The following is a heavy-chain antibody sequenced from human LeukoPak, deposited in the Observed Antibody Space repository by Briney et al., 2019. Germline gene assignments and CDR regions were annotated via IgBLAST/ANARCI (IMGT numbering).Heavy chain of an antibody. CDR1: GYTFGNSW. CDR2: INADGSTA. Sequence: PGGFLRLSCAASGYTFGNSWVHWVRQAPGKGLVWVLLINADGSTATYADSVKGRFTISRDNARNTLSLQMNSLTIEDTAVYYCVVVVEPPDSDGFDDWGQGTMITVSS. D-gene: IGHD1-14*01. CDR3: VVVVEPPDSDGFDD. J-gene: IGHJ3*01. V-gene: IGHV3-74*01.